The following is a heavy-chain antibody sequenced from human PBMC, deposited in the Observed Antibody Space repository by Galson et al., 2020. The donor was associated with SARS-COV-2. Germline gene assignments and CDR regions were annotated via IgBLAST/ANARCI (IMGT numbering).Heavy chain of an antibody. V-gene: IGHV3-21*01. D-gene: IGHD6-19*01. CDR2: ISITSTYI. Sequence: NSGGSLRLSCAASGFTFSNYNLHWVRQAPGKGLEWVSSISITSTYIYHADSVKGRFIISRDNAKNSLYLQMNSLRAEDTAMYYCARDEQWLAKLGYFQHWGQGTLVTVSS. CDR3: ARDEQWLAKLGYFQH. J-gene: IGHJ1*01. CDR1: GFTFSNYN.